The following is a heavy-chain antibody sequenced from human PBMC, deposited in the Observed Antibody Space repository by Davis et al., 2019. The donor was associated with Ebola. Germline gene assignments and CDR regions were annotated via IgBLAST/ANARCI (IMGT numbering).Heavy chain of an antibody. V-gene: IGHV5-51*01. D-gene: IGHD3-3*01. J-gene: IGHJ3*02. CDR1: GYSFTSYW. CDR3: AKPKRQFGVVMNDAFDI. CDR2: IYPGDSDT. Sequence: GESLKISCKASGYSFTSYWIGWVRQMPGKGLERMGIIYPGDSDTRYSPSFQGQVTISADKSISTDYLQWSRLKASDTAMYYCAKPKRQFGVVMNDAFDIWGQGTMVTVSS.